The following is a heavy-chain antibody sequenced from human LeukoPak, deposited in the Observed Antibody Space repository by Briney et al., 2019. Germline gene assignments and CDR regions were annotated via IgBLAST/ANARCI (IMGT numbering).Heavy chain of an antibody. D-gene: IGHD5/OR15-5a*01. V-gene: IGHV3-23*01. Sequence: GGSLRLSCAASGFTFSSYAMSWVRQAPGKGLEWVSAISGSGGSTYYADSVKGRFTISRDNAKNSLYLQMNSLRAEDTAVYYCARDLRISASGHDAFDIWGQGTMVTVSS. J-gene: IGHJ3*02. CDR3: ARDLRISASGHDAFDI. CDR1: GFTFSSYA. CDR2: ISGSGGST.